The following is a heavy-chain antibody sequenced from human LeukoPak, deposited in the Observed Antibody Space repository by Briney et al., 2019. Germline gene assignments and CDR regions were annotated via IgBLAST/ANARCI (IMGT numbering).Heavy chain of an antibody. Sequence: SETLSLTCTVSGGSISSYYWSWIRQPPGKGLEWIGYIYYSGSTNYNPSLKSRVTISVDTSKNQLSLRLNSVTAADTAIYYCVRGGTYYLPYWGQGILVTVSS. J-gene: IGHJ4*02. CDR3: VRGGTYYLPY. V-gene: IGHV4-59*12. D-gene: IGHD1-26*01. CDR2: IYYSGST. CDR1: GGSISSYY.